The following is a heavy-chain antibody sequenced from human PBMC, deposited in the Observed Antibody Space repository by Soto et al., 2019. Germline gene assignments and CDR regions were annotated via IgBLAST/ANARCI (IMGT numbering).Heavy chain of an antibody. V-gene: IGHV3-23*01. CDR3: AKDKYTDSVRKVWFFDY. J-gene: IGHJ2*01. CDR1: GFAFSKYA. D-gene: IGHD2-15*01. Sequence: EVHLLESGGGLVKPGGSLRLSCAASGFAFSKYAMSWVRLAPGKGLEWVSSISANGAITDYADSVKGRFTISRDNFQNILSLQMDSLTGDDTALYFCAKDKYTDSVRKVWFFDYWGRGTLVTVSS. CDR2: ISANGAIT.